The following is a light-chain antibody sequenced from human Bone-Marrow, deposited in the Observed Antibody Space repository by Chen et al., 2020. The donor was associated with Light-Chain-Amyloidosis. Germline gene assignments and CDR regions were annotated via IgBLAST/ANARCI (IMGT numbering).Light chain of an antibody. V-gene: IGLV3-21*02. CDR2: DDG. Sequence: SYVLTQPSSVSVAPGQWATIPCGGNNIRSTSEHWYQQTPGQAPLLVVYDDGDRPAGTPGRLCGTTSTTTATLTMSRVEDEDEADHYCQVWDSSSYRPVFGGGTKLTVL. J-gene: IGLJ2*01. CDR1: NIRSTS. CDR3: QVWDSSSYRPV.